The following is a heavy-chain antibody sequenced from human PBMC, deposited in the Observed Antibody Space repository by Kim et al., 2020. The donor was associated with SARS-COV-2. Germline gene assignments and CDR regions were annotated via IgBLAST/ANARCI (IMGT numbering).Heavy chain of an antibody. CDR1: GYTFTSYA. CDR2: INAGNGNT. D-gene: IGHD6-19*01. CDR3: ARIQAYSSGWPGYYYYYGMDV. J-gene: IGHJ6*02. V-gene: IGHV1-3*01. Sequence: ASVKVSCKASGYTFTSYAMHWVRQAPGQRLEWMGWINAGNGNTKYSQKFQGRVTITRDTSASTAYMELSSLRSEDTAVYYCARIQAYSSGWPGYYYYYGMDVWGQGTTVTVSS.